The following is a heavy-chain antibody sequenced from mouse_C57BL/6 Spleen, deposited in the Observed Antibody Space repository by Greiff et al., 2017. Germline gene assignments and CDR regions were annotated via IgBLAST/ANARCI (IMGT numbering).Heavy chain of an antibody. V-gene: IGHV1-82*01. CDR1: GYAFSSSW. D-gene: IGHD1-1*01. Sequence: QVQLQQSGPELVKPGASVKISCKASGYAFSSSWMNWVKQRPGKGLEWIGRIYPGDGDTNYNGKFKGKATLTADKSSSTAYMQLSSLTSEDSAVYFCARATVVARAMDYWGQGTSVTVSS. J-gene: IGHJ4*01. CDR3: ARATVVARAMDY. CDR2: IYPGDGDT.